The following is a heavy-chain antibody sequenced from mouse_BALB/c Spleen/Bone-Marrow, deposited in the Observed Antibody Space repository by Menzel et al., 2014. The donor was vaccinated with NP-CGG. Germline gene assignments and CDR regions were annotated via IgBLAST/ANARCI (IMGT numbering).Heavy chain of an antibody. V-gene: IGHV5-12*02. CDR1: GFTFSDYY. Sequence: DVQLQESGGGLVQPGGSLKLSCATSGFTFSDYYMYWVRQTPEKRLEWVAYITKGGGSTYYPDIVKGRFTISRDNAKNTLYLQMSRLKSEDTAMYYCARQPAYAMDYWGQGTSVTVSS. CDR3: ARQPAYAMDY. CDR2: ITKGGGST. J-gene: IGHJ4*01.